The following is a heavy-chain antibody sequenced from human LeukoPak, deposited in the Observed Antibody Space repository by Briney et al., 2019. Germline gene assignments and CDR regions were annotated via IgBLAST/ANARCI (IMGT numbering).Heavy chain of an antibody. V-gene: IGHV1-2*02. Sequence: WASVKVSCKASGYTFTGYYMHWVRLAPGQGLEWMGWINPNSGGTNYAQKFQGRVTMTRDTSISTAYMELSRLRSDDTAVYYCARRYYYGSGSPGLDYWGQGTLVTVSS. CDR3: ARRYYYGSGSPGLDY. CDR2: INPNSGGT. D-gene: IGHD3-10*01. J-gene: IGHJ4*02. CDR1: GYTFTGYY.